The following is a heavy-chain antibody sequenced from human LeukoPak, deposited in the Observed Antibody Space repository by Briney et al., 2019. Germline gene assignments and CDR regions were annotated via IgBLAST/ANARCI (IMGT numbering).Heavy chain of an antibody. V-gene: IGHV3-21*01. Sequence: PGGSLRLSCAASGFTFSSYAMNWVRQAPGKGLEWVSSISSSSSYIYYADSVKGRFTISRDNAKNSLYLQMNSLRAEDTAVYYCARDIYYDGSGYYGSVYWGQGTLVTVSS. CDR2: ISSSSSYI. CDR1: GFTFSSYA. CDR3: ARDIYYDGSGYYGSVY. J-gene: IGHJ4*02. D-gene: IGHD3-22*01.